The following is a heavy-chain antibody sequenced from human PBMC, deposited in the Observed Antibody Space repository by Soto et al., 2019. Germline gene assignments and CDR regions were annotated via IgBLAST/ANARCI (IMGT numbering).Heavy chain of an antibody. CDR3: ARTDRDFYGLDV. J-gene: IGHJ6*02. Sequence: VQLVESGGGLVQPGGSLRLSCEASGFTFRNYDMHWVRQGTGKGLEWVSGISAAGDPDYADSVEGRFTISRENAQNSSFLQMNSLRVGETAVYYCARTDRDFYGLDVWGQGTTVIVSS. V-gene: IGHV3-13*05. CDR1: GFTFRNYD. CDR2: ISAAGDP.